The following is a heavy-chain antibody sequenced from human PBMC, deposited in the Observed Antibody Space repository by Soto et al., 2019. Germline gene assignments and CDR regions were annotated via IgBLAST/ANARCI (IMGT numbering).Heavy chain of an antibody. D-gene: IGHD3-22*01. V-gene: IGHV4-30-4*01. J-gene: IGHJ6*02. CDR3: ASDHSHSGYFTGGSLDV. Sequence: SETLSLTCTVSGGSISSGDYYWSWIRQPPGKGLEWIGYIYYSGSTYYNPSLKSRVTISVDTSKNQFSLKLSSVTAADTAVYYCASDHSHSGYFTGGSLDVWGQGTTVTVSS. CDR2: IYYSGST. CDR1: GGSISSGDYY.